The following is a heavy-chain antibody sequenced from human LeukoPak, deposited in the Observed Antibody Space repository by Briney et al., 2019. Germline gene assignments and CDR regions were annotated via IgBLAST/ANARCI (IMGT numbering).Heavy chain of an antibody. CDR1: RHTFSFYR. CDR2: VSSSSNHI. Sequence: GGSLRLSCVVSRHTFSFYRINCPRQAPGKGLEWVSSVSSSSNHIYYADPVKGRFTISRDNAKNSLYLQMNSLRADDTALYYYWCTEEADSYDAADFWSQGTFVTVSS. D-gene: IGHD2-8*01. CDR3: WCTEEADSYDAADF. V-gene: IGHV3-21*01. J-gene: IGHJ3*01.